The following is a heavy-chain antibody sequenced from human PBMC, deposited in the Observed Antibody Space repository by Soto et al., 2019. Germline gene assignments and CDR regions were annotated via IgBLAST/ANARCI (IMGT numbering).Heavy chain of an antibody. CDR3: ARRTNYGDYSFDY. CDR1: GDSISTDSHY. V-gene: IGHV4-39*02. Sequence: QLQLQESGPGLVKPSDTLSLTCTVSGDSISTDSHYWGWIRHPPGKGLEWIGSVYYAASTYKNPSLHSRVTISVDTSKNDFSLKLSSVTAADTAVYYCARRTNYGDYSFDYWGQGTLVTVSS. D-gene: IGHD4-17*01. CDR2: VYYAAST. J-gene: IGHJ4*02.